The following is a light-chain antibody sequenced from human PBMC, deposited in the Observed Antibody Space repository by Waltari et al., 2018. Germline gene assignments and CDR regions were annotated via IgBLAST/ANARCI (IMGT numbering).Light chain of an antibody. CDR1: QSISTN. Sequence: EIVLTQSPATLSVSPGERATLSCRASQSISTNLAWYQQKPGQAPRLLIYGASTRATGIPARFIGSGSGTEFTITISSLQSEDFAVYYCQQYNNWPPRITFGPGTKVDTK. J-gene: IGKJ3*01. V-gene: IGKV3-15*01. CDR2: GAS. CDR3: QQYNNWPPRIT.